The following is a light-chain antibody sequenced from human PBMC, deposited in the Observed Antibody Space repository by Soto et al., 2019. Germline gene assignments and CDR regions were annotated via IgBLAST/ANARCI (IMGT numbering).Light chain of an antibody. J-gene: IGLJ3*02. V-gene: IGLV1-44*01. CDR2: SND. Sequence: QSVLTQPPSASGTPGQRVTISCSGTTSNIGSNTVSWYQHLPGTAPKLLIYSNDQRPSGVPDRFSGSKSGTSASLAISGLQSEDEADYYCAIWDLTLSAGVSGGGTKLTVL. CDR1: TSNIGSNT. CDR3: AIWDLTLSAGV.